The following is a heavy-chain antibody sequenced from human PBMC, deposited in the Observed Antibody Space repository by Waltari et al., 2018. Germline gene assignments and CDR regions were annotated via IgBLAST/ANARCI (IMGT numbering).Heavy chain of an antibody. J-gene: IGHJ6*03. CDR1: GFTFNGYS. CDR2: ISWNSGSI. Sequence: EVQLVESGGGLVQPGRSLRLSCEGSGFTFNGYSMHWVRQAPGKGLEWVSSISWNSGSIGYADSGRGRFTISRDNAKNSLYLQMNGLRPEDTALYYCAKDHYYGSASYYTSGGYMGVWGKGTTVTVSS. D-gene: IGHD3-10*01. V-gene: IGHV3-9*01. CDR3: AKDHYYGSASYYTSGGYMGV.